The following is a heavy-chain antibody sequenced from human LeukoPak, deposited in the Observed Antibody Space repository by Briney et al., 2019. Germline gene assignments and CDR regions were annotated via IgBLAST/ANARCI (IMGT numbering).Heavy chain of an antibody. J-gene: IGHJ4*02. CDR1: GDSISSVNYY. D-gene: IGHD3-10*01. CDR2: IYTSGNT. V-gene: IGHV4-61*02. Sequence: SETLSLTCTVSGDSISSVNYYWSWIRQPAGKGLEWIGRIYTSGNTNYNPSLKSRITISVDTSKNQFSLKLRSVTAADTAVYYCAGSRGLWFGESPDYFEYWGQGALVTVSS. CDR3: AGSRGLWFGESPDYFEY.